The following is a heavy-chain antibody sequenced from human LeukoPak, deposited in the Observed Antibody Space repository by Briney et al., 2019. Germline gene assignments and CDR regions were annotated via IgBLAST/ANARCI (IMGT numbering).Heavy chain of an antibody. CDR2: IYYSGNT. V-gene: IGHV4-39*01. D-gene: IGHD6-6*01. J-gene: IGHJ4*02. Sequence: KPSETLSLTCTVSGGSISSYYWSWIRQPPGKGLEWIGSIYYSGNTYYNPSLKSRVTISVDTSKNQFSLNLTSVTAADTAVYYCARHKLPIDYWGQGTLVTVSS. CDR3: ARHKLPIDY. CDR1: GGSISSYY.